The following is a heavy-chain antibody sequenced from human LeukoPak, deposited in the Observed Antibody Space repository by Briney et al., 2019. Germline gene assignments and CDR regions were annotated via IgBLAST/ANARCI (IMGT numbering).Heavy chain of an antibody. V-gene: IGHV4-30-4*08. D-gene: IGHD6-6*01. CDR3: AREGTHSGSDAEYFQH. J-gene: IGHJ1*01. Sequence: PSQTLSLTCTVSGGSISSGDYYWSWIRQPPGKGLEWIGYIYYSGSTYYNPSLKSRVTISVDTSKNQFSLKLSSVTAADTAVYYRAREGTHSGSDAEYFQHWGQGTLVTVSS. CDR2: IYYSGST. CDR1: GGSISSGDYY.